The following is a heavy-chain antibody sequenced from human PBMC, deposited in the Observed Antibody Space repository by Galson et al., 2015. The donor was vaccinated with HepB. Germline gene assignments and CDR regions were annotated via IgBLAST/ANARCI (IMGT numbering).Heavy chain of an antibody. J-gene: IGHJ6*03. Sequence: SLRLSCAASGFSLSDFWMHWVRRAPGKGLLWVSRINSDGSKRDYADSVKGRFTISRDNVKDTLWLQMDNLGVEDTAVYYCARSRSANYNMDVGGNATTVTVSS. CDR3: ARSRSANYNMDV. D-gene: IGHD4/OR15-4a*01. CDR2: INSDGSKR. CDR1: GFSLSDFW. V-gene: IGHV3-74*01.